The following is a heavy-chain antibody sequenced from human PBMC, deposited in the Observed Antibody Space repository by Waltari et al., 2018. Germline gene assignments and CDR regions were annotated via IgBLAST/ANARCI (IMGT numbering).Heavy chain of an antibody. J-gene: IGHJ4*02. D-gene: IGHD6-19*01. V-gene: IGHV1-69*01. CDR1: GGTFSSYA. CDR3: ATLGIAVAGTGGGY. Sequence: QVQLVQSGAEVKKPGSSVKVSCKASGGTFSSYAISWVRKAPGQGLEWMGGIIPIFGTANYAQKFQGRVTITADESTSPAYMELSSLRSEDPAVYYCATLGIAVAGTGGGYWGQGTLVTVSS. CDR2: IIPIFGTA.